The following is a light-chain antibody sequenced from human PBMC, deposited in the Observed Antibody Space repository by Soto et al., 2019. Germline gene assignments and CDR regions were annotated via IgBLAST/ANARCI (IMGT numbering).Light chain of an antibody. CDR1: QDIAGY. V-gene: IGKV1-12*01. CDR2: AAS. J-gene: IGKJ5*01. CDR3: QQYDSLPIT. Sequence: DIQVTQSPSSLSASVGDRVTITCRASQDIAGYLAWYQHKPGRAPELLIHAASSLQSGVPSRFSGSGSGTDFTLTISSLQPDDIATYFCQQYDSLPITFGQGTRLEIK.